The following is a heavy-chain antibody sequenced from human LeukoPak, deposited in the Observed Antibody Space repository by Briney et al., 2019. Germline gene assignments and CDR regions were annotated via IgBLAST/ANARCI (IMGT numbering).Heavy chain of an antibody. CDR2: IRGKTDGGTT. V-gene: IGHV3-15*07. D-gene: IGHD4-17*01. Sequence: GGSLRLSCAASGFTFSDHYMDWVRQAPGKGLEWVGRIRGKTDGGTTDYAAPVKGRFSISRDDSKNTLYLQMNRLKTEDTAVYYCTIDRGDYGIPYWGQGTLVTVSS. CDR3: TIDRGDYGIPY. J-gene: IGHJ4*02. CDR1: GFTFSDHY.